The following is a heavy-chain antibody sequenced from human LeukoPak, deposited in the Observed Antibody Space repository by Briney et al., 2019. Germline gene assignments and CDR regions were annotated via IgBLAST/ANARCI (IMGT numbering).Heavy chain of an antibody. V-gene: IGHV3-30*04. Sequence: GGSLRLSCAASGFTFSSYVIHWVRQAPGKGLEWVAIISYDGSNEYYADSVKGRFTISRDNSKNTLYLQMNSLRADDTAVYYYVRDQGGSSSHWGQGTLVTVSS. J-gene: IGHJ4*02. CDR3: VRDQGGSSSH. CDR1: GFTFSSYV. CDR2: ISYDGSNE. D-gene: IGHD6-6*01.